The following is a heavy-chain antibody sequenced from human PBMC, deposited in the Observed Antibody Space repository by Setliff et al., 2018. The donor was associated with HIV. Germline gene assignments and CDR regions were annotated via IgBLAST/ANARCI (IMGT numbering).Heavy chain of an antibody. CDR2: INQSGST. CDR3: AGGPGTTSIDY. Sequence: SETLSLTCAVYNASLSDYYRGWIRQAPGKGLEWIGEINQSGSTNYNSSLRSRVAMSINLSKNQFSLKLISVTAADTAVYYCAGGPGTTSIDYWAQGTLVTVSS. D-gene: IGHD1-26*01. CDR1: NASLSDYY. V-gene: IGHV4-34*01. J-gene: IGHJ4*02.